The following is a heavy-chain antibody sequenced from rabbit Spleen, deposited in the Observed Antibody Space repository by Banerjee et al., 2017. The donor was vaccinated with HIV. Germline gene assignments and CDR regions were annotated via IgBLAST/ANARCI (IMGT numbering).Heavy chain of an antibody. V-gene: IGHV1S47*01. Sequence: QEQLVESGGGLVQPGGSLQLSCKASGFDFSSYGVSWVRQGPGKGLEWIGYIDPIFGSTVYASWVNGRFTISRENTQNTLYLQLNSLTVADTATYFCVRDKASISGDYGPYYFNLWGQGTLVTV. CDR2: IDPIFGST. CDR1: GFDFSSYG. D-gene: IGHD1-1*01. J-gene: IGHJ4*01. CDR3: VRDKASISGDYGPYYFNL.